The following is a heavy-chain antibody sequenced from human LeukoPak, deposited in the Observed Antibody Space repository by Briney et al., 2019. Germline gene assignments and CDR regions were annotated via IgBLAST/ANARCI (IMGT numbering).Heavy chain of an antibody. Sequence: SETLSLTCAVYGGSFSGYYWSWIRQPPGKGLEWIGEINHSGSTNYNPSLKSRVTISVDTSKNQFSLKLSSVTAADTAVYYCARVNRVVTIFGVASYAFDIWGQGTMVTVSS. CDR2: INHSGST. J-gene: IGHJ3*02. CDR3: ARVNRVVTIFGVASYAFDI. CDR1: GGSFSGYY. D-gene: IGHD3-3*01. V-gene: IGHV4-34*01.